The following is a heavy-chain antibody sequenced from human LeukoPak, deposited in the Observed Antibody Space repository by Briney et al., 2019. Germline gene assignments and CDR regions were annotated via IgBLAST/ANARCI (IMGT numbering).Heavy chain of an antibody. J-gene: IGHJ6*03. CDR1: GGSISSSSHY. CDR2: IYYTGSGST. Sequence: PSETLSLTCTVSGGSISSSSHYWGWIRRPPGKGLEWFGSIYYTGSGSTYYNPSLKSRVTVSVDTSKNQFSLKMSSVTAADTAVYYCASLAGSGKYYYYMDVWGKGTTVTVSS. D-gene: IGHD3-10*01. V-gene: IGHV4-39*01. CDR3: ASLAGSGKYYYYMDV.